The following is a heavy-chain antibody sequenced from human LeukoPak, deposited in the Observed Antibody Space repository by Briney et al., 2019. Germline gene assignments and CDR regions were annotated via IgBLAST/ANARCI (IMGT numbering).Heavy chain of an antibody. CDR2: ISSCSGNT. V-gene: IGHV3-23*01. J-gene: IGHJ4*02. Sequence: GGSLRLSCAASGFTFNNYAMSWVREAPGKGLEWVSAISSCSGNTYYADSVKGRFTISRDNSRDTLYLQMNSLIAEDTAVYYCAKGRTSCGGDCYSSYRLFDYWGRGTLVTVSS. CDR3: AKGRTSCGGDCYSSYRLFDY. D-gene: IGHD2-21*02. CDR1: GFTFNNYA.